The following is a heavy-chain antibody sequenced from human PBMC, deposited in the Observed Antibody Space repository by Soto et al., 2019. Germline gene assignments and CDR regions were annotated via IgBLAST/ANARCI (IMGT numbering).Heavy chain of an antibody. CDR3: ARHFDSYYDFWSGYYPLGYYFDY. V-gene: IGHV4-39*01. J-gene: IGHJ4*02. D-gene: IGHD3-3*01. CDR1: GGSISSSSYY. Sequence: SETLSLTCPVSGGSISSSSYYWGWIRQPPGKGLEWIGSIYYSGSTYYNPSLKSRVTISVDTSKNQFSLKLSSVTAADTAVYYCARHFDSYYDFWSGYYPLGYYFDYWGQGTLVTVSS. CDR2: IYYSGST.